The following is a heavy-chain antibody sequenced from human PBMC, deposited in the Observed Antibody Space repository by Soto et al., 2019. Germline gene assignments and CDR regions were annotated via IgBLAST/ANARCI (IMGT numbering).Heavy chain of an antibody. J-gene: IGHJ4*02. V-gene: IGHV3-53*01. D-gene: IGHD3-10*01. CDR3: ARGFPSMAYYGEYYFDK. CDR2: IYSGGST. Sequence: EVQMVESGGGLIQPGGPLRLSCAAFGFTVSSNYMTWVRQAPGKGLEWVSVIYSGGSTYYADSVKGRFTISRDNSRNTLYLQMNSLRAEDTAVYYCARGFPSMAYYGEYYFDKWGQGTLVTVSS. CDR1: GFTVSSNY.